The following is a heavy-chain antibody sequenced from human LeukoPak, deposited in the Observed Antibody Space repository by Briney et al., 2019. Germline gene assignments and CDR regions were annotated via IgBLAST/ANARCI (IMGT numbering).Heavy chain of an antibody. J-gene: IGHJ4*02. Sequence: GGSLRFFCAASGFTFSTYHMNWVRQAPGKGLEWVSYISIGSSTIYYADSVRGRFTISRDNAENSLYLQMNSLRAEDTAVYYCARVGWEFDFWGQGTLVTVSS. CDR1: GFTFSTYH. CDR2: ISIGSSTI. V-gene: IGHV3-48*01. D-gene: IGHD1-26*01. CDR3: ARVGWEFDF.